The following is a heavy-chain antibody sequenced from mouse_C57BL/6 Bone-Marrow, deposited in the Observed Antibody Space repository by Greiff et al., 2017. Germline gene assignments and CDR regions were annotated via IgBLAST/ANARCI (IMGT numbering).Heavy chain of an antibody. CDR1: GFSLSTSNMG. CDR2: IWWNDDK. CDR3: AHSQLCPTTGYFDV. Sequence: QVTLKESGPGILQPSQTLSLTCSFSGFSLSTSNMGIGWIRQPSGKGLEWLAHIWWNDDKYYNPSLKSRLTISKDTSNNQVFLKITSVDTADTATYYCAHSQLCPTTGYFDVWGTGTTVTVSS. D-gene: IGHD2-12*01. V-gene: IGHV8-5*01. J-gene: IGHJ1*03.